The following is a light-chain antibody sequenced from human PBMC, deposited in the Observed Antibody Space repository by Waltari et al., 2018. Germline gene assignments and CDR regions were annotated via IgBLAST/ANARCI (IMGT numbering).Light chain of an antibody. J-gene: IGLJ2*01. CDR2: AVS. CDR3: SSYAGSSKGV. CDR1: SSDVGIYTG. Sequence: QSALTQPASVFGSPGQSITIPSTGTSSDVGIYTGVSWYQQHPGKAPKRLIYAVSKRPSGVSDRFSGSKSGDMASLTISGLQPEDEAEYFCSSYAGSSKGVFGGGTKVTVL. V-gene: IGLV2-23*02.